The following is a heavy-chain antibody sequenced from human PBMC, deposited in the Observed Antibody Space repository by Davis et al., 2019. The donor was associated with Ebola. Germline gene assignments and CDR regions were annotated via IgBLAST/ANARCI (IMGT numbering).Heavy chain of an antibody. V-gene: IGHV3-9*01. CDR1: GFTFDDYA. CDR2: ISWNSGSI. CDR3: ARDLGYYDSSGVDY. Sequence: PGGSLRLSCAASGFTFDDYAMHWVRQAPGKGLEWVSGISWNSGSIGYADSVKGRFTISRDNAKNSLYLQMNSLRDEDTAVYYCARDLGYYDSSGVDYWGQGTLVTVSS. J-gene: IGHJ4*02. D-gene: IGHD3-22*01.